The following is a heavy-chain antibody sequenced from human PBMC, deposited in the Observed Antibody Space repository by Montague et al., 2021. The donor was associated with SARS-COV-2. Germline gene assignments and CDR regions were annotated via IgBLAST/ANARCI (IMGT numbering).Heavy chain of an antibody. J-gene: IGHJ3*02. D-gene: IGHD1-14*01. CDR2: FYSVGST. CDR1: GASVGSSD. CDR3: ARETMTADAFDI. Sequence: SENLSLTCTVSGASVGSSDWGWIRQSPGRGLEWIGYFYSVGSTDYNPSLKSRATISRDTSKNQFSLKVRSVTAADTAVYYCARETMTADAFDIWGQGTMVTVSS. V-gene: IGHV4-59*02.